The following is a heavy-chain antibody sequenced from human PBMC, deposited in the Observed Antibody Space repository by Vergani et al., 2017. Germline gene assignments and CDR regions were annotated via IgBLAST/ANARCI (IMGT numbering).Heavy chain of an antibody. Sequence: EVQLVESGGGLVKPGGSLRLSCAASGFTFRSYSMNWVRQAPGKGLEWVSSISSSSSYIYYADSVKGRFTISRDNAKNSLYLQMNSLRAEDTAVYYCARDTPYYDFWSGYWNAFDIWGQGTMVTVSS. CDR2: ISSSSSYI. D-gene: IGHD3-3*01. CDR1: GFTFRSYS. CDR3: ARDTPYYDFWSGYWNAFDI. J-gene: IGHJ3*02. V-gene: IGHV3-21*01.